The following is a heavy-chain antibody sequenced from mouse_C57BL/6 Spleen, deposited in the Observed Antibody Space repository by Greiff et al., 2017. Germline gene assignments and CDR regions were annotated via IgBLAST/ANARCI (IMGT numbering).Heavy chain of an antibody. Sequence: QVQLQQPGAELVKPGASVKLSCKASGYTFTSYWMHWVKQRPGQGLEWIGMIHPNSGSTNYNEKFKSKATLTVDKSSSTAYMQLSSLTSEDSAVYYCASPPYYYGSSFIAYWGQGTLVTVSA. CDR2: IHPNSGST. V-gene: IGHV1-64*01. CDR1: GYTFTSYW. CDR3: ASPPYYYGSSFIAY. D-gene: IGHD1-1*01. J-gene: IGHJ3*01.